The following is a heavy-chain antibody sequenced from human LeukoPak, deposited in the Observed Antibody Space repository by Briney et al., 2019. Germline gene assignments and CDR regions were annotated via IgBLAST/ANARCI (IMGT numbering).Heavy chain of an antibody. CDR3: TRMTTGHDY. D-gene: IGHD4-17*01. J-gene: IGHJ4*02. V-gene: IGHV4-34*01. CDR1: GVSFNDYY. CDR2: INHSGYT. Sequence: SETLSLTCAVSGVSFNDYYWSWVRQTPGKGLEWVGEINHSGYTNDSPSPKSRVTLSIDTSRKQFSLNLRSVTVADTGIYYCTRMTTGHDYWGQGTLVTVSS.